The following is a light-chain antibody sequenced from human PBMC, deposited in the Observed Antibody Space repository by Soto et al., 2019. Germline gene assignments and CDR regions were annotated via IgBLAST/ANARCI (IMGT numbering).Light chain of an antibody. CDR3: QQYGSSPPIT. V-gene: IGKV3-20*01. J-gene: IGKJ5*01. CDR2: AAS. CDR1: QSVSSSY. Sequence: EIVLTQSPGTLSLSSGERATLSCRASQSVSSSYVAWYQQKPGQAPRLLIYAASSRATGIPDRFSGSGSGTDFTLTISRLEPEDFAVYYCQQYGSSPPITFGQGTRLEMK.